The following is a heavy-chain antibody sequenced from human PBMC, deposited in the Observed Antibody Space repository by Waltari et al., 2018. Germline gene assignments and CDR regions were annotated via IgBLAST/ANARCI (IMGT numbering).Heavy chain of an antibody. D-gene: IGHD3-10*02. V-gene: IGHV3-7*04. CDR2: IKQDGSEK. CDR1: GFTFCSYF. J-gene: IGHJ6*03. CDR3: ARYVRPIYYMDV. Sequence: EVQLVESGGGLVQPGGSLRLSCVASGFTFCSYFMSWLRQAPGKGLEWVANIKQDGSEKYYVDSVKGRFTISRDNAENSLSLQMNSLRAEDTAVYYCARYVRPIYYMDVWGKGTTVTVSS.